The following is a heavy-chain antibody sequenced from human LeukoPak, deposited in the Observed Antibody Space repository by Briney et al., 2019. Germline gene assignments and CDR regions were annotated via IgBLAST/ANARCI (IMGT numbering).Heavy chain of an antibody. J-gene: IGHJ4*02. CDR2: ISSSSSYI. V-gene: IGHV3-21*01. Sequence: GGSLRLSCAASGFTFSSYSMNWVRQAPGKGLEWVSSISSSSSYIYYADSVKGRFTNSRDNAKNSLYLQMNSLRAEDTAVYYCARVKRVATIPTYDYWGQGTLVTASS. CDR3: ARVKRVATIPTYDY. CDR1: GFTFSSYS. D-gene: IGHD5-12*01.